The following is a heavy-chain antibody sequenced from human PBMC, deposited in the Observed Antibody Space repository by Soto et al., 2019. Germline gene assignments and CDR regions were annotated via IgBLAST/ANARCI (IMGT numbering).Heavy chain of an antibody. Sequence: HPGGSLRLSCSGSGFTVSSFGMHWVRQAPGKGLEHVSTLSSNGIGTYYADSVKGRFTFSRDTSKNTLYLQMSSLRTEDTAVYYCVKDMGQAAVGIRYPYGLDVWGLGITVTVSS. CDR3: VKDMGQAAVGIRYPYGLDV. D-gene: IGHD6-13*01. V-gene: IGHV3-64D*06. CDR1: GFTVSSFG. J-gene: IGHJ6*02. CDR2: LSSNGIGT.